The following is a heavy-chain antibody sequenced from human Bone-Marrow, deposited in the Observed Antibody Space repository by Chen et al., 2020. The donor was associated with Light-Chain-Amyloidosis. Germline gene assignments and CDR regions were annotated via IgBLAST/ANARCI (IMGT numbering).Heavy chain of an antibody. CDR3: TRDVRFLEWLPSFDY. D-gene: IGHD3-3*01. CDR1: GFTFGDYA. V-gene: IGHV3-49*03. J-gene: IGHJ4*02. CDR2: IRSKAYGGTT. Sequence: EVQLVESGGGLVQPGRSLRLSCTASGFTFGDYAMSLFRQAPGKGLEWVGFIRSKAYGGTTEYAASVKGRFTISRDDSKSIAYLQMNSLKTEDTAVYYCTRDVRFLEWLPSFDYWGQGTLVTVSS.